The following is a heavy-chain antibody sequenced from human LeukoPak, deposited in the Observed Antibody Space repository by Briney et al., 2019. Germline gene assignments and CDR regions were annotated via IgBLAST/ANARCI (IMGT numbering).Heavy chain of an antibody. CDR3: AREGNDYYYDQ. J-gene: IGHJ4*02. V-gene: IGHV3-21*01. D-gene: IGHD3-16*01. CDR1: GFTFSDYE. CDR2: ITGDCKYI. Sequence: GGALRLSCEASGFTFSDYEMNWVRQAPGKGLEWVSSITGDCKYITYADSVKGRFTISRDNAKNSLYLQVASLRGDDTATYYCAREGNDYYYDQWGQGTLVTVSP.